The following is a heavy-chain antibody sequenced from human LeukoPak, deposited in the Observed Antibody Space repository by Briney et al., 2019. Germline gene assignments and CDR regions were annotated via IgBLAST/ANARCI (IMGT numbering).Heavy chain of an antibody. Sequence: SVKVSCKASGGTFSTYSVTWVRQASGQGLQWMGGIIPVFGTANYAQKFQGRVTITTDESTTTAYMELSGLTSEDTGMYYCARVDRYYFYLDVWGKGTMVSVSS. CDR3: ARVDRYYFYLDV. CDR1: GGTFSTYS. J-gene: IGHJ6*03. V-gene: IGHV1-69*05. CDR2: IIPVFGTA.